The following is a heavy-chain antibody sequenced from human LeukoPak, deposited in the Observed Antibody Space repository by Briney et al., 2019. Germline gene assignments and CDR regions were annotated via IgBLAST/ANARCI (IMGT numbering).Heavy chain of an antibody. J-gene: IGHJ5*02. CDR1: GGSFSGYY. CDR2: INHSGST. CDR3: ARGQYCSSTSCYPWFDP. D-gene: IGHD2-2*01. V-gene: IGHV4-34*01. Sequence: KPSETLSLTCAVYGGSFSGYYWSWIRQPPGKGLEWIGGINHSGSTNYNPSLKSRVTISVDTSKNQFSLKLSSVTAADTAVYYCARGQYCSSTSCYPWFDPWGQGTLVTVSS.